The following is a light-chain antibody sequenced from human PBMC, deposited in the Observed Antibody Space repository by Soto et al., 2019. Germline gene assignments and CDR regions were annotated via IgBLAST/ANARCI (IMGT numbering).Light chain of an antibody. Sequence: QSALTQPASVSGSPGQSITISCTGTSSDVGGYSYVSWYQQHPGKAPKLMIYEVSNRPSGVSNRFSGSKSGNTASLTISVLQAEDEADYYCSSYAGSTTLLFGGGTKLTVL. V-gene: IGLV2-14*01. CDR2: EVS. J-gene: IGLJ3*02. CDR3: SSYAGSTTLL. CDR1: SSDVGGYSY.